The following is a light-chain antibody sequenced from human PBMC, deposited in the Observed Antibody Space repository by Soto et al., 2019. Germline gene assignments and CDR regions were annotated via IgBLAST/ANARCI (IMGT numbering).Light chain of an antibody. CDR2: KTS. Sequence: DIQMTQSPSSLSASVGDRVTITCRASQSISSYLNWYQQKPGRAPNLLIYKTSSLETGVPSRFSGSGSGTEFTLTISSLQPDDFATYYCQHYKDYSWTFGQGTKVEVK. CDR3: QHYKDYSWT. V-gene: IGKV1-5*03. CDR1: QSISSY. J-gene: IGKJ1*01.